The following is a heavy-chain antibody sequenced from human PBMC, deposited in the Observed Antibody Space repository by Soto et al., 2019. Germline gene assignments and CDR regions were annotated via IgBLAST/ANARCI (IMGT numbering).Heavy chain of an antibody. CDR2: INSVNDHT. CDR3: ARNILGGTTDY. J-gene: IGHJ4*02. CDR1: GYSFSTHA. Sequence: QVYLVQSGAEEKNPGASVKVSCKASGYSFSTHAMHWVRQAPGQGLEWVGWINSVNDHTIYSEKFQGRVTITSDTAATTAYMELSSLTSEDTAVYYCARNILGGTTDYWGQGTLVTVSS. V-gene: IGHV1-3*05. D-gene: IGHD1-7*01.